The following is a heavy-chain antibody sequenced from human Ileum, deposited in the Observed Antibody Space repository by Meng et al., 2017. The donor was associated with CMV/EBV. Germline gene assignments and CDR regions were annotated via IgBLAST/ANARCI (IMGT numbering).Heavy chain of an antibody. CDR2: INEDGTEQ. Sequence: GESLKISCVGSGFPFSSYWVNWVRRAPGKGPEWVANINEDGTEQYYVESVKGRFTISRDNAKNSLYLQMNSLRVEDTALYYCAKARLSYKVLTDSWGQGTLVTVSS. V-gene: IGHV3-7*01. CDR3: AKARLSYKVLTDS. J-gene: IGHJ4*02. D-gene: IGHD3-10*01. CDR1: GFPFSSYW.